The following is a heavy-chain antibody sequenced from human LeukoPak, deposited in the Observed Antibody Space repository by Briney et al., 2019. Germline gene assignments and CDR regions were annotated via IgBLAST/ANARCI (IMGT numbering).Heavy chain of an antibody. CDR3: ARDLDRYGSGSY. CDR2: IYYSGST. CDR1: GVSISSYY. D-gene: IGHD3-10*01. Sequence: PSETLSLTCTVSGVSISSYYWSWIRQPPGKGLEWIGYIYYSGSTNYNPSLKSRVTISVDTSKNQFSLKLSSVTAADTAAYYCARDLDRYGSGSYWGEGTLVTVSS. V-gene: IGHV4-59*01. J-gene: IGHJ4*02.